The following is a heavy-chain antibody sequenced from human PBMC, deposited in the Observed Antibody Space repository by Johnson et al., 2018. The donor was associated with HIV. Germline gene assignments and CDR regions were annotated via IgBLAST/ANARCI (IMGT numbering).Heavy chain of an antibody. CDR1: GFTFSNYG. J-gene: IGHJ3*02. CDR3: ARDRWYSSSSGGVDDAFDI. Sequence: QVQLVESGGGVVQPGRSLRLSCAASGFTFSNYGMHWVRQAPGKGLEWVAVISYAGSNKYYADSVKGRFPISRDNAKNSLYLQKNSLSDADTALYYCARDRWYSSSSGGVDDAFDIWGQGTMVTVSS. V-gene: IGHV3-33*05. D-gene: IGHD6-6*01. CDR2: ISYAGSNK.